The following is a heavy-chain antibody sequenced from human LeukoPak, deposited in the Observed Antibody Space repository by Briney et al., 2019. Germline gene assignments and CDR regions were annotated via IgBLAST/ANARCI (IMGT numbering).Heavy chain of an antibody. Sequence: GGSLRLSCAASGFTFSSYAMSWVRQVPGKGLEWVSAISGSGGSTYYADSVKGRFTISRDNSKNTLYLQMNSLRAEDTAVYYCAKDLEEAVAGTWDYWGQGTLVTVSS. J-gene: IGHJ4*02. CDR1: GFTFSSYA. CDR3: AKDLEEAVAGTWDY. CDR2: ISGSGGST. V-gene: IGHV3-23*01. D-gene: IGHD6-19*01.